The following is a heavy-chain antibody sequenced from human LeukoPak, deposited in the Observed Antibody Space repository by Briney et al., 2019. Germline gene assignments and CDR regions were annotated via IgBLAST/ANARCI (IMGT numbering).Heavy chain of an antibody. D-gene: IGHD2-2*01. J-gene: IGHJ5*02. Sequence: ASVKVSCKASGYTFTSYYMHWVRQAPGQGLEWMGIINPSGGSTSYAQKFQGRVTMTRDTSTSTVYTELSSLRSEDTAVYYCARDPKPFDIVVVPAAYGLNWFDPWGQGTLVTVSS. CDR1: GYTFTSYY. CDR2: INPSGGST. CDR3: ARDPKPFDIVVVPAAYGLNWFDP. V-gene: IGHV1-46*01.